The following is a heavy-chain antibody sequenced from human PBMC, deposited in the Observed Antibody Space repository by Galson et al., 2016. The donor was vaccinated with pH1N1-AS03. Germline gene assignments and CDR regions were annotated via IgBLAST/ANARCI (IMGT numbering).Heavy chain of an antibody. Sequence: SLRLSCAASGISLSSSWMHWVRQAPGRGPVWVSGINGVGSSIKYADAVKGRFTTSRDNAKNMLYLQMNSLRADDAALYYCARGYDDSVPDDHRLFDSWGQGTQFTVSS. CDR2: INGVGSSI. CDR1: GISLSSSW. J-gene: IGHJ5*01. D-gene: IGHD3-22*01. CDR3: ARGYDDSVPDDHRLFDS. V-gene: IGHV3-74*01.